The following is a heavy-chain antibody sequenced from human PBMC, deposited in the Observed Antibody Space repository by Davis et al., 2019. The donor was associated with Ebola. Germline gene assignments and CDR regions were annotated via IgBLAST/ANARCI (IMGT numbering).Heavy chain of an antibody. CDR1: GFTFDDYA. Sequence: GESLKISCAASGFTFDDYAMHWVRQAPGKGLEWVSLISGDGGSTYYADSVKGRFTISRDNSKNSLYLQMNSLRTEDTALYYCAKDISPLWIGEYDYWGQGTLVTVSS. J-gene: IGHJ4*02. CDR2: ISGDGGST. D-gene: IGHD3-10*01. CDR3: AKDISPLWIGEYDY. V-gene: IGHV3-43*02.